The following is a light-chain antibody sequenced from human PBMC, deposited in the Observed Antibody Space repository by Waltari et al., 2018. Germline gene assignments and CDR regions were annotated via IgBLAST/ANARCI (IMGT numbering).Light chain of an antibody. J-gene: IGLJ2*01. CDR1: NQDVGSYHL. Sequence: QSALTPPSSASGSPAPSITISCPVTNQDVGSYHLVSWYQQHPGKAPNLTLYEVTKRPSRVPNRFSGSKSGNTASLTISGLQAEDEADYYCSSYAGGSTVIFGGGTKVTVL. CDR2: EVT. V-gene: IGLV2-23*02. CDR3: SSYAGGSTVI.